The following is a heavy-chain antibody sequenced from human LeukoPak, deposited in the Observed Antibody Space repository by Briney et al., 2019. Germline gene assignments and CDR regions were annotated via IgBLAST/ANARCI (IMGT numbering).Heavy chain of an antibody. J-gene: IGHJ6*03. CDR3: AKDRCSSTSCYPPRYYYYMDV. CDR2: IRYDGSNK. Sequence: GGSLRLSCAASGFTFSSYGMHWVRQAPGKGLEWVAFIRYDGSNKYYADSVKGRFTISRDNSKNTLYLQMNSLRAEDTAVYYCAKDRCSSTSCYPPRYYYYMDVWGKGTTVTVSS. CDR1: GFTFSSYG. V-gene: IGHV3-30*02. D-gene: IGHD2-2*01.